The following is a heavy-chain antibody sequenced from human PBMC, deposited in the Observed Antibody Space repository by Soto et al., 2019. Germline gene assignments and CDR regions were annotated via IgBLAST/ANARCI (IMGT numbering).Heavy chain of an antibody. J-gene: IGHJ5*02. Sequence: QVQLVQSGAEVKKPGASVKVSCKASGYTFTSYAMHWVRQAPGQRLEWMGWINAGNGNTKYSQKFQGRVTITRDTSASTAYMELSSLRSEDTAVYYCARVSGYSYGRGSNWFDPWGQGTLVTVS. D-gene: IGHD5-18*01. CDR1: GYTFTSYA. CDR3: ARVSGYSYGRGSNWFDP. CDR2: INAGNGNT. V-gene: IGHV1-3*01.